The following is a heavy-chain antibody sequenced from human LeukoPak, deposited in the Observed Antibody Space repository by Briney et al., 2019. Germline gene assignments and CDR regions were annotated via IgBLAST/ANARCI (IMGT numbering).Heavy chain of an antibody. CDR2: TYYRSKRYN. CDR3: VRSRDGYLTAFDP. CDR1: GDSVSSNSAA. V-gene: IGHV6-1*01. J-gene: IGHJ5*02. Sequence: SQTLSLTCAISGDSVSSNSAAWNWIRQSPSRGLEWLGRTYYRSKRYNDFAVSVKSRITIDADTSKNQFSLHLNSVTPEDTAVYYCVRSRDGYLTAFDPWGQGTLVTVSS. D-gene: IGHD5-24*01.